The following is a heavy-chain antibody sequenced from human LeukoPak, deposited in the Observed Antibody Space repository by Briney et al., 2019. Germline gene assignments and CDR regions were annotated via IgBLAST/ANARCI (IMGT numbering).Heavy chain of an antibody. D-gene: IGHD4-23*01. CDR2: IYHSGST. CDR1: GGSVTSNNL. J-gene: IGHJ4*02. V-gene: IGHV4-4*02. Sequence: SGTLSLTCAVSGGSVTSNNLWSWVRQPPGKGLEWIGEIYHSGSTNYNPSLKSRVTISVDTSKNQFSLKLSSVTAADTAVYYCARDDYGGNSWGLWGQGTLVTVSS. CDR3: ARDDYGGNSWGL.